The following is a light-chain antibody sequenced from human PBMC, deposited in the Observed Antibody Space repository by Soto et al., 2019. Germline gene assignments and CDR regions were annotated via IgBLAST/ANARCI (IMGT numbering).Light chain of an antibody. J-gene: IGKJ1*01. CDR1: QSLTMW. V-gene: IGKV1-5*03. Sequence: DIHMTQSPSTLSASVGDRVTITCRASQSLTMWLAWYQQKPGKAHNLLIYKTSCLESGVPSRFSGRGSGTEFSLTIISVEPDEFATYYSQHWADDSWTFSQGNKVEVK. CDR3: QHWADDSWT. CDR2: KTS.